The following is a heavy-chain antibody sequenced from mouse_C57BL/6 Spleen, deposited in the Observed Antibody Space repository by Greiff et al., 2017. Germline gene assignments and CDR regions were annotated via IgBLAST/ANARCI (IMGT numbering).Heavy chain of an antibody. J-gene: IGHJ3*01. V-gene: IGHV1-50*01. CDR3: ARKEAAQDPWFAY. D-gene: IGHD3-2*02. Sequence: QVQLQQPGAELVKPGASVKLSCKASGYTFTSYWMQWVKQRPGQGLEWIGEIDPSDSYTNYNQKFKGKATLTVDTSSSTAYMQLSSLTSEDSAVYYCARKEAAQDPWFAYGGQGTVVTVSA. CDR2: IDPSDSYT. CDR1: GYTFTSYW.